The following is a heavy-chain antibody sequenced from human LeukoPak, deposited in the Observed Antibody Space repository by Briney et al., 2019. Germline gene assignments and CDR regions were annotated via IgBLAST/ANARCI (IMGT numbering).Heavy chain of an antibody. D-gene: IGHD5-18*01. J-gene: IGHJ4*02. Sequence: ASVKVSCKASGYTFTSYGISWVRQAPGQGLEWMGWISAYNGNTNYAQKLQGRVTMTTDTSTSTAYMELRSLRSDDTAVYYCGDSYCPQAPLYYWGQGTLVTVSS. CDR3: GDSYCPQAPLYY. CDR2: ISAYNGNT. V-gene: IGHV1-18*01. CDR1: GYTFTSYG.